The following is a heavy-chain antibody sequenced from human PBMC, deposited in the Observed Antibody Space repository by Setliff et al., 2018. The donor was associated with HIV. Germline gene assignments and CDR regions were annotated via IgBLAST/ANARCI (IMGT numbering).Heavy chain of an antibody. CDR2: IFHSGSA. D-gene: IGHD6-13*01. V-gene: IGHV4-4*02. Sequence: PQSPGKGLEWIGEIFHSGSANYNPSLKSRVTISVDRSKNQFSLKLSSVTAADTAVYYCARGSSWPYYFDYWGQGTLVTVSS. CDR3: ARGSSWPYYFDY. J-gene: IGHJ4*02.